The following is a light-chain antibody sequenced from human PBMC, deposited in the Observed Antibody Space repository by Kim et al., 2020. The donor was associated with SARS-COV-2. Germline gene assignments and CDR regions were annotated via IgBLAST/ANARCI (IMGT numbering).Light chain of an antibody. CDR1: RSNIGNNY. Sequence: QSVLTQPPSASGTPGQRVTISCSGGRSNIGNNYVYWYQQFPGTAPKVLIYRSNQRPSGVPGRISGSKSGTSASLAISGLRSEDEAEYHCAAWDDRLSGWVFGGGTKVTVL. CDR3: AAWDDRLSGWV. V-gene: IGLV1-47*01. J-gene: IGLJ3*02. CDR2: RSN.